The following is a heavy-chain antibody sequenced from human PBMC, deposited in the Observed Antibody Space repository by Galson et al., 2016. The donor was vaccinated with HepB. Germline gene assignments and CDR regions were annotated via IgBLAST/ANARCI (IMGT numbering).Heavy chain of an antibody. CDR1: GGTFSSYA. J-gene: IGHJ4*02. D-gene: IGHD2-15*01. Sequence: SVKVSCKASGGTFSSYAISWVRQAPGQGLAWMGGIIAILGTKIYAQKFQGRVTITADEPTGTAYMEVSSLTSEDTAVYYCARGGSLVVAPDYWGQGTLVTVSS. CDR2: IIAILGTK. V-gene: IGHV1-69*13. CDR3: ARGGSLVVAPDY.